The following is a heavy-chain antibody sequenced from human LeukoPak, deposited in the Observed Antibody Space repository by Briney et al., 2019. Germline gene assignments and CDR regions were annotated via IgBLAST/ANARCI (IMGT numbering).Heavy chain of an antibody. CDR1: RYTFTNND. Sequence: AXVKXSCKASRYTFTNNDINWVRQATGQGIEWMGWVSPDSGDTGYAPNFRGRVTMTTDTSINTAYMELTSLTSEDTAIYYCTRGRAAGDWGQGTLVTVSS. V-gene: IGHV1-8*01. D-gene: IGHD6-19*01. J-gene: IGHJ4*02. CDR3: TRGRAAGD. CDR2: VSPDSGDT.